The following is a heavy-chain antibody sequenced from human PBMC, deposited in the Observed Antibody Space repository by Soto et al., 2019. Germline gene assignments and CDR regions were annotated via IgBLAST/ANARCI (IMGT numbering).Heavy chain of an antibody. D-gene: IGHD4-17*01. CDR2: VVVGSDNT. CDR1: GFTFSKSS. J-gene: IGHJ5*02. CDR3: AAERDDYADFNP. V-gene: IGHV1-58*01. Sequence: QVQLVQSGPEVKKPGTSVIVSCKTSGFTFSKSSVQWMRQARGQRLAWIGWVVVGSDNTRYAQNCQDRVTITRDMSTSPSYRELSSLTSEDTAVYFCAAERDDYADFNPWGQGTPVTVSS.